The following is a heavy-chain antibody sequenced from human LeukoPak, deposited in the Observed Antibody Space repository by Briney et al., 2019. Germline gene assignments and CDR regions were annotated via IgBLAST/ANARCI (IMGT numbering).Heavy chain of an antibody. J-gene: IGHJ3*02. D-gene: IGHD3-10*01. CDR2: IYYSGST. V-gene: IGHV4-30-4*07. CDR3: ARVITMVRGGPLNDAFDI. Sequence: SEALSLTCAVSGGSISSGGYSWSWIRQPPGKGLEWIGYIYYSGSTYYNPSLKRRVTISVDTSKNQFSLKLSSVTAADTAVYYCARVITMVRGGPLNDAFDIWGQGTMVTVSS. CDR1: GGSISSGGYS.